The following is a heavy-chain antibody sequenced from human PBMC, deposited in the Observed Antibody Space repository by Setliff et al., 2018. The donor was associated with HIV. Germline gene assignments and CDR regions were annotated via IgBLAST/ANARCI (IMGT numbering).Heavy chain of an antibody. CDR2: IYHSGST. CDR1: GGSSSGYY. D-gene: IGHD2-15*01. CDR3: ARGQYCGGGSCYSPSYNWFDP. J-gene: IGHJ5*02. V-gene: IGHV4-38-2*02. Sequence: SETLSLTCNVSGGSSSGYYWGWIRQPPGKGLEWIGSIYHSGSTNYNPSLKSRVTISVDTSKNQFSLKLSSVTAADTAVYYCARGQYCGGGSCYSPSYNWFDPWGQGTLVTVSS.